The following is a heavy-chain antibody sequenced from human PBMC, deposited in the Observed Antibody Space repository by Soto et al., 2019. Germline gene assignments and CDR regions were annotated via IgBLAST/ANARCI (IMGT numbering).Heavy chain of an antibody. D-gene: IGHD2-2*01. Sequence: ASVKVSCKASGYTFTGYYMHWVRQAPGQGLEWMGWINPNSGGTNYAQKFQGGVTMTRDTSISTAYMELSRLRSDDTAVYYCARPDPGYCSSTSCPPPYYYYGMDVWGQGTTVTVSS. CDR3: ARPDPGYCSSTSCPPPYYYYGMDV. J-gene: IGHJ6*02. CDR1: GYTFTGYY. CDR2: INPNSGGT. V-gene: IGHV1-2*02.